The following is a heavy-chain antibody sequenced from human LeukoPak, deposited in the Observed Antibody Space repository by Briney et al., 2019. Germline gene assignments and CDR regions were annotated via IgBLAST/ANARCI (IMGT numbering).Heavy chain of an antibody. Sequence: GGSLRLSCAASAFTFSDYFMTWIRQAPGKGLEWVPHISSSSSSYTNYADSVKGRFTISRDNAKNSLYLQMNSLRAEDTAVYYCARDGIFSRSGPDYWGQGTLVTVSS. CDR1: AFTFSDYF. D-gene: IGHD2/OR15-2a*01. CDR3: ARDGIFSRSGPDY. J-gene: IGHJ4*02. CDR2: ISSSSSSYT. V-gene: IGHV3-11*05.